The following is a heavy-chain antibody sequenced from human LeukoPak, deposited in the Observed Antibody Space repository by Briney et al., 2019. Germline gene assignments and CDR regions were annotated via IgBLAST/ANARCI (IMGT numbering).Heavy chain of an antibody. CDR3: ARARDSMIRGVAWPWFDP. Sequence: PSETLSLTCTVSGGSISSYYWSWIRQPPGKGLEWIGYIYYSGSTNYNPSLKSRVTISVDTSKNQFSLNLSSVTAADTAVYYCARARDSMIRGVAWPWFDPWGQGTLVTVSS. J-gene: IGHJ5*02. V-gene: IGHV4-59*12. D-gene: IGHD3-10*01. CDR2: IYYSGST. CDR1: GGSISSYY.